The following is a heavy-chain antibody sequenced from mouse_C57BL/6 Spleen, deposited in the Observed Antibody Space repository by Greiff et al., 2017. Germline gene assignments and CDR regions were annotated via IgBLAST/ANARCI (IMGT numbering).Heavy chain of an antibody. J-gene: IGHJ3*01. V-gene: IGHV1-26*01. CDR3: ARPLPRQLRLSLAF. D-gene: IGHD3-2*02. CDR2: LNPTTGCT. Sequence: EVQLQQPGPELVKPGASVKLSCKASGYTFTDYYMHWVKQSPGQGLEWIGDLNPTTGCTSYNQKFKGKATLTVDTSSSTAYMELRSLTSEDSAVYYCARPLPRQLRLSLAFWGQGTLVTVSA. CDR1: GYTFTDYY.